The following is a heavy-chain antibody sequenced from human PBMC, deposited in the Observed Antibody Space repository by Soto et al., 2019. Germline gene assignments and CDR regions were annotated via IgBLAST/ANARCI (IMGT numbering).Heavy chain of an antibody. CDR1: GFTFSSYA. CDR2: ISGSGGST. J-gene: IGHJ3*02. Sequence: GGSLRLSCAASGFTFSSYAMSWVRQALGKGLEWVSAISGSGGSTYYADSVKGRFTISRDNSKNTLYLQMNSLRAEDTAVYYCARHYDILTGSAFDIWGQGTMVTVSS. CDR3: ARHYDILTGSAFDI. V-gene: IGHV3-23*01. D-gene: IGHD3-9*01.